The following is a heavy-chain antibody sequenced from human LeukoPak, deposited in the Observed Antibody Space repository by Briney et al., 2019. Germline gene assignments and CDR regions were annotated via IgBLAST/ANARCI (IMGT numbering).Heavy chain of an antibody. Sequence: SETLSLTCTVSGGSISSGGYYWSWIRQHPGKGLEWIGYIYYSGITYYNPSLKSRVTISVETSKNQFSLKLNSVTAADTAVYYCAREGVLRYYFDYWGQGTLVTVSS. J-gene: IGHJ4*02. V-gene: IGHV4-31*03. CDR2: IYYSGIT. D-gene: IGHD3-9*01. CDR1: GGSISSGGYY. CDR3: AREGVLRYYFDY.